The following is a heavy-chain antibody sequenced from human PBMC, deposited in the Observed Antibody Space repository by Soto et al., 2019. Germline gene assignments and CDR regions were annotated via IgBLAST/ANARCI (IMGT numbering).Heavy chain of an antibody. Sequence: SETLSLTCTVSGGSISSGGYYWSWIRQHPGKGLEWIGYIYYSGSTYYNPSLKSRVTISVDTSKNQFSLKLSSVTAADTAVYYCARGSTYYYDSSVPPDYWGQGTLVTVSS. CDR3: ARGSTYYYDSSVPPDY. CDR2: IYYSGST. J-gene: IGHJ4*02. CDR1: GGSISSGGYY. D-gene: IGHD3-22*01. V-gene: IGHV4-31*03.